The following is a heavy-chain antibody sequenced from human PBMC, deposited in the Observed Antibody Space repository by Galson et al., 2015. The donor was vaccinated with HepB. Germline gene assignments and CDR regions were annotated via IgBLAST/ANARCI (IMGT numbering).Heavy chain of an antibody. V-gene: IGHV3-7*01. CDR1: GFTFSSYW. CDR3: ARDGNGYRSSTSCLGLAFDI. Sequence: SLRLSCAASGFTFSSYWMSWVRQAPGKGLEWVANIKQDGSEKYYVDSVKGRFTISRDNAKNSLYLQMNSLRAEDTAVYYCARDGNGYRSSTSCLGLAFDIWGQGTMVTVSS. CDR2: IKQDGSEK. J-gene: IGHJ3*02. D-gene: IGHD2-2*03.